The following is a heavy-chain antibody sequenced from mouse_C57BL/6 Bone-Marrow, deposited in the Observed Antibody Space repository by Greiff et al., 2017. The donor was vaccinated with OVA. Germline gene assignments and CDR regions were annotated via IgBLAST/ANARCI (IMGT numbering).Heavy chain of an antibody. Sequence: VKLQESGAELARPGASVKLSCKASGYTFTSYGISWVKQRTGQGLEWIGEIYPRSGNTYYNEKFKGKATLTADKSSSTAYMELRSLTSEDSAVYFCARETGIYYDYDGDYWGQGTTLTVSS. V-gene: IGHV1-81*01. D-gene: IGHD2-4*01. CDR2: IYPRSGNT. J-gene: IGHJ2*01. CDR3: ARETGIYYDYDGDY. CDR1: GYTFTSYG.